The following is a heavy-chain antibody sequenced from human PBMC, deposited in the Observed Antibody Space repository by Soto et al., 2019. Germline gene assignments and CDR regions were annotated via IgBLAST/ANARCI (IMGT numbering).Heavy chain of an antibody. Sequence: QVQLVESGGGVVQPGRSLRLSCAASGFTFSSYGMHWVRQAPGKGLEWVAVIWYDGSNKYYADSVKGRFTISRDNSKNTLNLQMNSLRAEDTAVYYCARDPGGYSYGTDAFDIWGQGTMVTVSS. CDR3: ARDPGGYSYGTDAFDI. CDR2: IWYDGSNK. J-gene: IGHJ3*02. CDR1: GFTFSSYG. D-gene: IGHD5-18*01. V-gene: IGHV3-33*01.